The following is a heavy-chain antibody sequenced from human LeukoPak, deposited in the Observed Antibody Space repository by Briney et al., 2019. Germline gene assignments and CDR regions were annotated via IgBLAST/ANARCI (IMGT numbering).Heavy chain of an antibody. V-gene: IGHV3-30*04. D-gene: IGHD2-2*01. CDR2: ISYDGSNK. CDR1: GFTFSSYA. Sequence: GGSLRLSCAASGFTFSSYAMHWVRQAPGKGLEWVAVISYDGSNKYYADSVKGRFTISRDNSKNTLYLQMNSLRAEDTAVYYCAGIPAAQAHFDYWGQGTLVTVSS. J-gene: IGHJ4*02. CDR3: AGIPAAQAHFDY.